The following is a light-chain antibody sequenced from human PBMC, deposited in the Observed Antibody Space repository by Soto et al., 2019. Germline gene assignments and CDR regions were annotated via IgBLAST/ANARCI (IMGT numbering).Light chain of an antibody. Sequence: EIVLTQSPGTLSLSPWERATLSCRASQIVDSSHLAWYQQRSGQAPRVLIYATSSRATGIPDRFSGSGSGTDFTLTISRLEPEDFAVYYCQQYTSSPWTFGQGTKVDIK. J-gene: IGKJ1*01. CDR1: QIVDSSH. V-gene: IGKV3-20*01. CDR3: QQYTSSPWT. CDR2: ATS.